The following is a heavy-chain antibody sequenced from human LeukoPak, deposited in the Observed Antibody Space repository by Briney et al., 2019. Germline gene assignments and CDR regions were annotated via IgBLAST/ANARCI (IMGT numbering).Heavy chain of an antibody. CDR2: INPSGSST. CDR3: AREGITMVRGTNYYYYYGMDV. D-gene: IGHD3-10*01. V-gene: IGHV1-46*01. CDR1: GYTFTSYY. J-gene: IGHJ6*04. Sequence: GASVKVSCKASGYTFTSYYMHWVRQAPGQGLEWMGIINPSGSSTSYAQKFQGRVTMTRDTSTSTVYMELSSLRSEDTAVYYCAREGITMVRGTNYYYYYGMDVWGKGTTVTVSS.